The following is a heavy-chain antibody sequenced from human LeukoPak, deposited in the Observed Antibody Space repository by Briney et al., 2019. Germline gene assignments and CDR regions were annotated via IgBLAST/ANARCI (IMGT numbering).Heavy chain of an antibody. J-gene: IGHJ4*02. V-gene: IGHV3-21*01. CDR2: ISSSSSYI. D-gene: IGHD3-3*01. CDR3: ARSGDDVGYDFWSGYYDY. CDR1: GFTFSSYS. Sequence: GSLRLSCAASGFTFSSYSMNWVRQAPGKGLEWVSSISSSSSYIYYADSVKGRFTISRDNAKNSLYLQMNSLRAEDTAVYYCARSGDDVGYDFWSGYYDYWGQGTLVTVSS.